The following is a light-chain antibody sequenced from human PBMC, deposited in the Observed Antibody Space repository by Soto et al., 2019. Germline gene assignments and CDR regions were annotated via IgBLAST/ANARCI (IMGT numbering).Light chain of an antibody. CDR3: SSYTSRSTLV. V-gene: IGLV2-14*01. CDR1: SSDVGGYNY. J-gene: IGLJ1*01. Sequence: QSALTQPASVSGSPGQSVTISCNGTSSDVGGYNYVSWYQKHPGKAPKLMIYEVTNRPSGVSNRFSGSKYGNTASLTISGLQSEDEADYYCSSYTSRSTLVFGTGTKLTVL. CDR2: EVT.